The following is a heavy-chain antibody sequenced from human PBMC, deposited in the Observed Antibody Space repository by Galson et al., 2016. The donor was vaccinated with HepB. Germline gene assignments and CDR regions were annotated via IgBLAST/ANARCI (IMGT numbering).Heavy chain of an antibody. Sequence: SLRLSCATTTFAFSRTWMTWVRQAPGKGLEWVANINHDGSEIHYVDSVKGRFTFSRDNAKNSLYLEMNSLRVEDTAVYYCAEGGWSGSLYWRNWGQGTLVTVSS. CDR3: AEGGWSGSLYWRN. J-gene: IGHJ4*02. CDR2: INHDGSEI. V-gene: IGHV3-7*01. CDR1: TFAFSRTW. D-gene: IGHD6-13*01.